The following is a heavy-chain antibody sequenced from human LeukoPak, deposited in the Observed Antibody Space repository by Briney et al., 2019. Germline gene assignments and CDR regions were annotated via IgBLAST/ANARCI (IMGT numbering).Heavy chain of an antibody. CDR1: GFSFSSLT. J-gene: IGHJ4*02. CDR3: ARAPTAILTYYFDY. D-gene: IGHD2/OR15-2a*01. V-gene: IGHV3-30*04. Sequence: PGGPLRLSCAASGFSFSSLTMHWVRQAPGKGLEWVAVISYDENKKYYADSVKDRFTISRDNSKNTLYLQMVSLRVEDTAIYYCARAPTAILTYYFDYWGQGTVVTVSS. CDR2: ISYDENKK.